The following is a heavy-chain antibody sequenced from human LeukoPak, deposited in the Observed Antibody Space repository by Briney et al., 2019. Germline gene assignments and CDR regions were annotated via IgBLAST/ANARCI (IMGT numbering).Heavy chain of an antibody. V-gene: IGHV1-46*01. D-gene: IGHD1-7*01. J-gene: IGHJ4*02. Sequence: ASVKVSCKTSGYTFTTYYIHWVRQAPGQGLEWMGSIYCSDGSTIYGQKFQGRVTITRDTSTSTVYMDLSGLRSEDTAVYYCARDWELTHWGQGTLVTVSS. CDR2: IYCSDGST. CDR3: ARDWELTH. CDR1: GYTFTTYY.